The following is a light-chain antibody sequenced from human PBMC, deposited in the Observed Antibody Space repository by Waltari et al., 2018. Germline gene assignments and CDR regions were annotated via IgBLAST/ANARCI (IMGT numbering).Light chain of an antibody. CDR1: QYIGDY. CDR2: EAS. Sequence: VLTQSPATLSLSPGDRATLSCRASQYIGDYLAWYQQKPGQAPRPLMSEASTRATGAPDRFRASGSGTDFTLTVSSLEPEDFAVYYCQNRRNWPLLTFGGGTKVEIK. J-gene: IGKJ4*01. CDR3: QNRRNWPLLT. V-gene: IGKV3-11*01.